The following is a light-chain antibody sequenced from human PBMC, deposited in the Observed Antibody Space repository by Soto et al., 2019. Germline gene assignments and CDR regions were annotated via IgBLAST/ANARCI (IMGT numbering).Light chain of an antibody. CDR3: SSYAGNNGGV. CDR2: EVT. J-gene: IGLJ2*01. Sequence: QSALTQPPSVSGSPGQSVTISCTGSSSDVGAYNYVCWYQQHPGKPPKLLISEVTKRPSGVPDRFSGSKSGNTASLTVSGLQAEDEAHYYCSSYAGNNGGVFGGGTKVTVL. CDR1: SSDVGAYNY. V-gene: IGLV2-8*01.